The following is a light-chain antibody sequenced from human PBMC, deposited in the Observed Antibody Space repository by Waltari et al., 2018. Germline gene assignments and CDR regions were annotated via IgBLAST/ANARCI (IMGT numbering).Light chain of an antibody. Sequence: EIVLPQSPGTLSFSQGERATLSCRASQSVRRALAWYQQKPGQAPRLLIYAASSRATGIPDRFSGSGSGTDFSLTISRLEPEDFAVYYCQHYVRLPVTFGQGTKVEIK. CDR3: QHYVRLPVT. V-gene: IGKV3-20*01. CDR1: QSVRRA. J-gene: IGKJ1*01. CDR2: AAS.